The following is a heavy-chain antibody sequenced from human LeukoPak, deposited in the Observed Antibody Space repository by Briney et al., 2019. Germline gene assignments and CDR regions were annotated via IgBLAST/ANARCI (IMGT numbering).Heavy chain of an antibody. CDR3: ARDPYAPCSSSRCSYSSGEAGY. V-gene: IGHV3-21*01. J-gene: IGHJ4*02. D-gene: IGHD6-19*01. Sequence: GGSLRLSCAASGFTFSSYSMNWVRQAPGKGLEWVSSISSSSSYIYYADSVKGRFTISRDNAKNSLYLQMNSLRAEDTAVYYCARDPYAPCSSSRCSYSSGEAGYWGQGTLVTVSS. CDR1: GFTFSSYS. CDR2: ISSSSSYI.